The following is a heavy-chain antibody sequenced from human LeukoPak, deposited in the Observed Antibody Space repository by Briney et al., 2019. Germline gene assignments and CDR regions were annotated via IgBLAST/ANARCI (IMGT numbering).Heavy chain of an antibody. D-gene: IGHD2-2*01. CDR1: GFTVTSNY. J-gene: IGHJ3*02. Sequence: PGGSLRLSCAASGFTVTSNYMSWVRQAPGKGLEWVSIIFSGGGTYYADSVKGRFTISRDNSKNTLYLQMNSVRAEDTAVYYCAKDQYQPPLDAFDIWGQGTMVTVSS. CDR3: AKDQYQPPLDAFDI. V-gene: IGHV3-53*01. CDR2: IFSGGGT.